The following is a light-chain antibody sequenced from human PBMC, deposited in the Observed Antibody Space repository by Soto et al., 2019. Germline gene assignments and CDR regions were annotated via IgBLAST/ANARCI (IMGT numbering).Light chain of an antibody. Sequence: EIVLTQSPGTLSLSPGERATLSSRASQSVSNNLAWTQQKPGQTPRLLMYGASTRATGIPDRFSGSGSGTRFTLTISRLEAEDFAVYYCQQYGGSPFTFGPGTKVEI. J-gene: IGKJ3*01. CDR2: GAS. CDR1: QSVSNN. V-gene: IGKV3-20*01. CDR3: QQYGGSPFT.